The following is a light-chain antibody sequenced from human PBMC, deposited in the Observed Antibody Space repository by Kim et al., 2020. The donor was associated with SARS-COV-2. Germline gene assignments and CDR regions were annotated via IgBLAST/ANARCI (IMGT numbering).Light chain of an antibody. J-gene: IGLJ3*02. CDR2: NNN. CDR1: TSNIGRDY. CDR3: AVWDDSLDGWV. Sequence: GQRVAIACSGGTSNIGRDYVYWHQQLPGTAPKLLIYNNNQRPSGVPDRFSGSKSGTSASLAISGLRSEDEADYYCAVWDDSLDGWVFGGGTKVTVL. V-gene: IGLV1-47*02.